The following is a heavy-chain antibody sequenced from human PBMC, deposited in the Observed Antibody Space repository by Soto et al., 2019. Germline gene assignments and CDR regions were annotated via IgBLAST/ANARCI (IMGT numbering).Heavy chain of an antibody. CDR1: GFTFSNYA. CDR3: AKNPGYYYDSTGYHFDY. Sequence: PGGSLRLSCAASGFTFSNYAMHWVRQAPGKGLEWVAVISYDGSNKYYADSVKGRFTISRDNSKNTLYLQMNSLRAEDTAVYYCAKNPGYYYDSTGYHFDYWGQGT. CDR2: ISYDGSNK. V-gene: IGHV3-30-3*01. D-gene: IGHD3-22*01. J-gene: IGHJ4*02.